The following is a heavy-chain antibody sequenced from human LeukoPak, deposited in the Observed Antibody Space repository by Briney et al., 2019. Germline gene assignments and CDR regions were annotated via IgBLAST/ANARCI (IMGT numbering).Heavy chain of an antibody. Sequence: GASVKVSCKTSGYTFTSYYMHWVRQAPGQGLEWMGWIHPNSGGTNYAQKFQGRVTMTRDTSISTAYMDLSRLRSDDTAVYYCARGHSSSPSFDYWGQGTLVTVSS. D-gene: IGHD6-6*01. CDR1: GYTFTSYY. V-gene: IGHV1-2*02. J-gene: IGHJ4*02. CDR3: ARGHSSSPSFDY. CDR2: IHPNSGGT.